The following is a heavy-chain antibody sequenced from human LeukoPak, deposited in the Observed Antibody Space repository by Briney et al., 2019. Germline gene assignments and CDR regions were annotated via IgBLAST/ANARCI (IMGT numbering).Heavy chain of an antibody. D-gene: IGHD1-26*01. CDR1: GFTFSSYS. Sequence: GGSLRLSCAASGFTFSSYSMNWVRQAPGKGLEWVSSISSSSSYIYYADSVKGRFTISRDNSKNTLYLQMNSLRAEDTAVYYCAKDRSYSGLVTASLDYWGRGTLVTVSS. V-gene: IGHV3-21*04. CDR3: AKDRSYSGLVTASLDY. CDR2: ISSSSSYI. J-gene: IGHJ4*02.